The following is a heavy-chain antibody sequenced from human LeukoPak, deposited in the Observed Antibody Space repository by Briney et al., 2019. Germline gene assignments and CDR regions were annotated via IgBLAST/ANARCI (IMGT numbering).Heavy chain of an antibody. Sequence: PGGSLRLSCAASGFTFSSYEMNWVRQAPGKGLEWVSYISSSGSTIYYAGSVKGRFTISRDNAKNSLYLQMNSLRAEDTAVYYCARAPSEAAAGRGDDAFDIWGQGTMVTVSS. V-gene: IGHV3-48*03. J-gene: IGHJ3*02. D-gene: IGHD6-13*01. CDR3: ARAPSEAAAGRGDDAFDI. CDR1: GFTFSSYE. CDR2: ISSSGSTI.